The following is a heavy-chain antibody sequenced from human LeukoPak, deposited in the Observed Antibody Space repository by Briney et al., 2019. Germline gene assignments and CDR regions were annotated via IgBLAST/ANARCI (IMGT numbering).Heavy chain of an antibody. D-gene: IGHD1-26*01. J-gene: IGHJ4*02. CDR1: GYSISSGYY. CDR3: ASLVGATQRPIPDY. CDR2: IYHSGST. V-gene: IGHV4-38-2*01. Sequence: PSETLSLTCAVSGYSISSGYYWGWIRQPPGKGLEWIGSIYHSGSTYYNPSLKSRVTISVDTSKNPFSLKLSSVTAAATAVYHLASLVGATQRPIPDYGGKGTRVTVSP.